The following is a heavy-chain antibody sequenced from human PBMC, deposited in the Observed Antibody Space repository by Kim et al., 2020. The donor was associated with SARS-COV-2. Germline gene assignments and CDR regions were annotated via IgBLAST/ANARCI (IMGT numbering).Heavy chain of an antibody. CDR3: ARKGVSVSSPLILGAFDV. Sequence: GGSLRLSCAASGFTFNGIGMHWVRQAPGKGLEWMAFISYDGHDKLYADSVRGRLTVSRDNSKNTLYLQMNSLRAEDTADYYCARKGVSVSSPLILGAFDVWGQERMVTVST. CDR2: ISYDGHDK. J-gene: IGHJ3*01. V-gene: IGHV3-30*03. CDR1: GFTFNGIG. D-gene: IGHD3-10*01.